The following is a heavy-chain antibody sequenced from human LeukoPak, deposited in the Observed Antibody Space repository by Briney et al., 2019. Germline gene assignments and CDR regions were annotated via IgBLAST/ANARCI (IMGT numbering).Heavy chain of an antibody. J-gene: IGHJ6*03. CDR1: GYTFTGYY. D-gene: IGHD4-11*01. Sequence: ASVKVSCKASGYTFTGYYIHWVRQAPGQGLECVGWINPKSGGTNYAQKFLDRVTMTTDMSISTAYMELIRLRSRDTAVYFCARGSSKYVFGYYMDVWGKGTTIIVSS. V-gene: IGHV1-2*02. CDR2: INPKSGGT. CDR3: ARGSSKYVFGYYMDV.